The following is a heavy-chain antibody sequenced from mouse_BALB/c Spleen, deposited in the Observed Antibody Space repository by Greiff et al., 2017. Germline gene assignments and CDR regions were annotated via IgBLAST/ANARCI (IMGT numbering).Heavy chain of an antibody. CDR1: GFNIKDTY. J-gene: IGHJ1*01. V-gene: IGHV14-3*02. CDR3: ARGNGSSYWYFDV. Sequence: EVQLQQSGAELVKPGASVKLSCTASGFNIKDTYMHWVKQRPEQGLEWIGRIDPANGNTKYDPKFQGKATITADTSSNTAYLQLRSLTSEDTAVYYCARGNGSSYWYFDVWGAGTTVTVAS. D-gene: IGHD1-1*01. CDR2: IDPANGNT.